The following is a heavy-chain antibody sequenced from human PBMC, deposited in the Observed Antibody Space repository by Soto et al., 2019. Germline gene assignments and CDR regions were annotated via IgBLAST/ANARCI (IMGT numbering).Heavy chain of an antibody. J-gene: IGHJ4*02. Sequence: GGSLRLSCVASGFTFSSYAMSWVRQAPGKGLEWVSAISGSGGSTYYADSVKGRFTISRDNSKNTLYLQMNSLRAEDTAVYYCARWALYYDFWSGYPYFDYWGQGTLVTVSS. V-gene: IGHV3-23*01. CDR2: ISGSGGST. CDR1: GFTFSSYA. D-gene: IGHD3-3*01. CDR3: ARWALYYDFWSGYPYFDY.